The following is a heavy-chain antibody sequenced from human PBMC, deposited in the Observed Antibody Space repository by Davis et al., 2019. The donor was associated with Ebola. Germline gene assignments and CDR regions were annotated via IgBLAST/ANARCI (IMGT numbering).Heavy chain of an antibody. CDR1: GFTFSSYS. CDR3: ARDRLYGDYIPFDY. V-gene: IGHV3-48*02. J-gene: IGHJ4*02. CDR2: ISSSSSTI. Sequence: PGGSLRLSCAASGFTFSSYSMNWVRQAPGKGLEWVSSISSSSSTIYYADSVKGRFTISRDNAKNSLYLQMNSLRDEDTAVYYCARDRLYGDYIPFDYWGQGTLVTVSS. D-gene: IGHD4-17*01.